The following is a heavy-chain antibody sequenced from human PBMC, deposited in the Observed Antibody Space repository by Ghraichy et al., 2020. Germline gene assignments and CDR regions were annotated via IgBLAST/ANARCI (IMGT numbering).Heavy chain of an antibody. CDR1: GGSISSSSYY. CDR2: IYYSGST. D-gene: IGHD3-22*01. V-gene: IGHV4-39*01. J-gene: IGHJ3*02. Sequence: SETLSLTCTVSGGSISSSSYYWGWIRQPPGKGLEWIGSIYYSGSTYYNPSLKSRVTISVDTSKNQFSLKLSSVTAADTAVYYCARQGSSYDSSGYYHGAFDIWGQGTMVTVSS. CDR3: ARQGSSYDSSGYYHGAFDI.